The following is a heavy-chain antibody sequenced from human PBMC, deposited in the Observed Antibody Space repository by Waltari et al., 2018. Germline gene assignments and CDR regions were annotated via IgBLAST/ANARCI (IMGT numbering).Heavy chain of an antibody. CDR3: AREVVATSLDY. D-gene: IGHD5-12*01. V-gene: IGHV3-30-3*01. CDR2: ISYDGSNK. CDR1: GFTFSSYA. J-gene: IGHJ4*02. Sequence: QVQLVESGGGVVQPGRSLRLSCAASGFTFSSYAMHWVRQAPGKGLEWVAVISYDGSNKYYADSVKGRFTISRDNSKNTLYLQMNSLRAEDTAVYYCAREVVATSLDYWGQGTLVTVSS.